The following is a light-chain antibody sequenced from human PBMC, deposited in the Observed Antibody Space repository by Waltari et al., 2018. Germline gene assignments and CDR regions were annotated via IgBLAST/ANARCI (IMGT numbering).Light chain of an antibody. Sequence: QSALTQPASVSGSPGQSITISCTGTSSDVGGHNYVSWYQQHPGKAPKLIIYDVSGRPLGISNRLSCSKSGNTASLTISGLQADDEADYYGSSYTSYSTPGVFGGGTKVTVL. V-gene: IGLV2-14*03. CDR3: SSYTSYSTPGV. J-gene: IGLJ3*02. CDR2: DVS. CDR1: SSDVGGHNY.